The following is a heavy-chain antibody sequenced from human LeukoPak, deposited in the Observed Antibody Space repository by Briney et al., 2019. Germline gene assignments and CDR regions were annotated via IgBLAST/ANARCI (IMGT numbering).Heavy chain of an antibody. Sequence: PGVSLRLSCVASGFTFSDYAMNWVRQAPGKGLEWVSTFKTNYNQVYYAESVRGRFTISTDNSKNTAYLQMNSLRVEDTALYYCARSVPDYTRFDFWGQGALVTVSS. V-gene: IGHV3-23*05. CDR2: FKTNYNQV. D-gene: IGHD4-11*01. CDR3: ARSVPDYTRFDF. CDR1: GFTFSDYA. J-gene: IGHJ4*02.